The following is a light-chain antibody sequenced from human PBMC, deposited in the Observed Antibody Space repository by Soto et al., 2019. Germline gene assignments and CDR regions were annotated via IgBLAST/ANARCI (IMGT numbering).Light chain of an antibody. CDR2: DTS. CDR1: QTVSNK. J-gene: IGKJ1*01. Sequence: EIVSTQSPATLSSSPGERAALCGRASQTVSNKLAWYQRKPGQAPRLLIYDTSNRATGIPARFSGSGSGTEFTPTISSLQPDDFATYYCQQYNSYSETFGQGTKVDI. V-gene: IGKV3-11*01. CDR3: QQYNSYSET.